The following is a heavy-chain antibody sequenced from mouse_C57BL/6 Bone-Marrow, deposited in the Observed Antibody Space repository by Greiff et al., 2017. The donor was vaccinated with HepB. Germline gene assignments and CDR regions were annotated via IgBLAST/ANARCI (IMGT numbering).Heavy chain of an antibody. CDR3: VNGDYYGSSHEDFDY. V-gene: IGHV10-1*01. D-gene: IGHD1-1*01. J-gene: IGHJ2*01. CDR2: IRSKSNNYAT. CDR1: GFSFNTYA. Sequence: EVQLVESGGGLVQPKGSLKLSCAASGFSFNTYAMNWVRQAPGKGLEWVARIRSKSNNYATYYADSVKDRFTISRDDSESMLYLQMNNLKTEDTAMYYCVNGDYYGSSHEDFDYWGQGTTLTVSS.